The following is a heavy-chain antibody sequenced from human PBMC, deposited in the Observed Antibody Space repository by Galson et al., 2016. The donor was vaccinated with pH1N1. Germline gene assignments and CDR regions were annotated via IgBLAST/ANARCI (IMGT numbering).Heavy chain of an antibody. Sequence: SLRLSCAASGFTFTNYAMNWVRQAPGKGLEWVSTISGTGDTTYYADSVKGRFTISRQNSKSTLYLQMNSLRAEDTAVYYCAKDVGYYGWIDYWGQGTLVTVSS. CDR2: ISGTGDTT. CDR1: GFTFTNYA. J-gene: IGHJ4*02. CDR3: AKDVGYYGWIDY. D-gene: IGHD3-22*01. V-gene: IGHV3-23*01.